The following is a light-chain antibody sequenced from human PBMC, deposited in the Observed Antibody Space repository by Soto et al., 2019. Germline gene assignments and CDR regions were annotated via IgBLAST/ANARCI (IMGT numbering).Light chain of an antibody. Sequence: EILMTQSPATLSVSPGERATLSCRASQSVSSNLAWYQQKPAQTPRLLIYGASTRATGIPARFSGSGSGTEFTLTISSLQSEDFAVYYCQQYNTWPPLTFGGGTKVEIK. CDR3: QQYNTWPPLT. J-gene: IGKJ4*01. V-gene: IGKV3-15*01. CDR2: GAS. CDR1: QSVSSN.